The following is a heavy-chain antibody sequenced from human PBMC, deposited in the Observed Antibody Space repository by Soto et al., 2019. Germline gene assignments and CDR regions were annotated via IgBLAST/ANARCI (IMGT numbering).Heavy chain of an antibody. J-gene: IGHJ5*02. V-gene: IGHV4-31*03. CDR3: ARVPYYDFWSGLPSGCWFDP. CDR2: IYYSGST. D-gene: IGHD3-3*01. Sequence: SETLSLTCTVSGGSISSGGYYWSWIRQHPGKGLEWIGYIYYSGSTYYNPSLKSRVTISVDTSKNQFSLKLSSVTAADTAVYYCARVPYYDFWSGLPSGCWFDPWGQGTLVTVSS. CDR1: GGSISSGGYY.